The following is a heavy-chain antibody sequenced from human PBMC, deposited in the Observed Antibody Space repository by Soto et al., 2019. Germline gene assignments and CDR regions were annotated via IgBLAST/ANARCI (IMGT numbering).Heavy chain of an antibody. D-gene: IGHD3-10*01. V-gene: IGHV4-34*01. CDR3: ARAPKVSGSAQTRPDF. J-gene: IGHJ4*02. CDR1: SGSLSGYY. Sequence: PSVTHSLTCSLYSGSLSGYYWSWIRQPPGKGLEWIGEISPSGTTNYSPSLKSRVSISVDTSKNQFSLNLTSLTAADTAVYYCARAPKVSGSAQTRPDFWGQGSLVTVSS. CDR2: ISPSGTT.